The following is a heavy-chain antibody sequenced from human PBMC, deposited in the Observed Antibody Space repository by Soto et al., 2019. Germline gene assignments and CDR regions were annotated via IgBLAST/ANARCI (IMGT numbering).Heavy chain of an antibody. CDR3: ARDYLSSKLSLSYFDF. D-gene: IGHD2-2*01. CDR2: INPSGGSA. V-gene: IGHV1-46*01. J-gene: IGHJ4*02. CDR1: GYSFISHY. Sequence: QVQLVQSGAEVTRPGASVKVSCKASGYSFISHYIHWVRQAPGQGLEWMGFINPSGGSATLAQKFPDRVTMTRDTSTSTGYMELTILRSEDAAVYYCARDYLSSKLSLSYFDFWGQGTLVTVSS.